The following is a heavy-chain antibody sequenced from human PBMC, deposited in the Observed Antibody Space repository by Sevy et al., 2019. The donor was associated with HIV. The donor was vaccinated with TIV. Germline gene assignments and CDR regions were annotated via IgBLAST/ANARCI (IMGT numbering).Heavy chain of an antibody. CDR1: GGSMNSGDYS. Sequence: SETLSLTCAVSGGSMNSGDYSWGWIRQPPGKGLECIGFIYYSGTAYYNPSLKSRVAISIDGPNNQFSLKLNSVTAADRAVYYCARGRNCGRAEDFDYWGQGTLVTVSS. J-gene: IGHJ4*02. V-gene: IGHV4-30-2*01. CDR3: ARGRNCGRAEDFDY. D-gene: IGHD7-27*01. CDR2: IYYSGTA.